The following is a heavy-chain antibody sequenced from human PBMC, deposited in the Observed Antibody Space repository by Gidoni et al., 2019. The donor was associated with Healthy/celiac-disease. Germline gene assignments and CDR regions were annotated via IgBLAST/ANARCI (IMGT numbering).Heavy chain of an antibody. Sequence: QVQLQESGPGLVKPSETLSLTCTVSGGSISSYYWSWIRQPPGKGLEWIGYTYYSGSTNYNPSLKSRVTISVDTSKNQFSRKLSSVTAADTAVYYCARGTDYGDDNWFDPWGQGTLVTVSS. V-gene: IGHV4-59*01. CDR2: TYYSGST. CDR3: ARGTDYGDDNWFDP. CDR1: GGSISSYY. J-gene: IGHJ5*02. D-gene: IGHD4-17*01.